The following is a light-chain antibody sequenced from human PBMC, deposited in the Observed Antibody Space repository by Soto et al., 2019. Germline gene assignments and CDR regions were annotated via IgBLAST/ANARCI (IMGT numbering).Light chain of an antibody. J-gene: IGKJ1*01. CDR2: AAY. CDR1: QGIGSY. V-gene: IGKV1-8*01. Sequence: AIRMTQSPSSLSASTVDRFTITFLASQGIGSYLAWYQQKPWKAPKLLIYAAYNLQSGVPSRFSGSGSGTDFTLTISCLQSEDFATYYCQQYYTYPRTFGQGTKVDIK. CDR3: QQYYTYPRT.